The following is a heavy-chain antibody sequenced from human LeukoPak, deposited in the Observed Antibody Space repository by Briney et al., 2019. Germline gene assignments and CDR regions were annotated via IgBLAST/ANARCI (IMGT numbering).Heavy chain of an antibody. V-gene: IGHV4-59*08. CDR3: ARHGIAAAGPAGPMDV. J-gene: IGHJ6*02. D-gene: IGHD6-13*01. CDR2: IYYSGST. CDR1: GGSISSYY. Sequence: SETLSLTCTVSGGSISSYYWSWIRQPPGKGLEWIGYIYYSGSTNYNPSLKSRVTISVDTSKNQFALKLSSVTAADTAVYYCARHGIAAAGPAGPMDVWGQGTTVTVSS.